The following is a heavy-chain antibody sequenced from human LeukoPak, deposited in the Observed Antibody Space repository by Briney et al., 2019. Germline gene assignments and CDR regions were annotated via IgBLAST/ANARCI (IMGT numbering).Heavy chain of an antibody. Sequence: SETLSLTCTVSGGSISGGRYYWGWIRQPPGKGLEWIGSIFRSGSTYYNPSLESRVTISVDTSKNHFSLKLSSVTAADTALYYCARDPHDYSIIYFDYWGQGILVTVSS. V-gene: IGHV4-39*07. D-gene: IGHD4-11*01. J-gene: IGHJ4*02. CDR3: ARDPHDYSIIYFDY. CDR1: GGSISGGRYY. CDR2: IFRSGST.